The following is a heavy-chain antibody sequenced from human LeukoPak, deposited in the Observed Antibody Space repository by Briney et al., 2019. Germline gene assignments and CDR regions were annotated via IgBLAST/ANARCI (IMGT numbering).Heavy chain of an antibody. J-gene: IGHJ4*02. D-gene: IGHD2-2*01. CDR3: ARGRGIVVVPAAIPKEYYFDY. Sequence: SETLSLTCTVSGGSISSSSYYWGWIRQPPGKGLEWIGSIYFSGGTYYNASLKSRVTISVDTSKNQFSLKLSSVTAADTAVYYCARGRGIVVVPAAIPKEYYFDYWGQGTLVTVSS. V-gene: IGHV4-39*01. CDR1: GGSISSSSYY. CDR2: IYFSGGT.